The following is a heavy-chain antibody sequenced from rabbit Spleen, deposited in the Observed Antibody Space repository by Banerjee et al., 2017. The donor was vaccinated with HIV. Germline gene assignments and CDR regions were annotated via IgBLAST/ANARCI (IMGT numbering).Heavy chain of an antibody. CDR2: INTGSGIA. V-gene: IGHV1S45*01. D-gene: IGHD1-1*01. Sequence: QEQVVESGGDLVKPEGSLTLTCTASGFSFSNIYYMCWVRQAPGKGLELIACINTGSGIAYYASWAKGRFTISKTSSTTVALQMTSLTAADTATYFCARDLVAVIGWNFSLWGQGTLVTVS. CDR3: ARDLVAVIGWNFSL. J-gene: IGHJ4*01. CDR1: GFSFSNIYY.